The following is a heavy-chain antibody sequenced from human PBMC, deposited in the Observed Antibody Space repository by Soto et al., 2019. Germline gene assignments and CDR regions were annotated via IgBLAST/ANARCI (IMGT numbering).Heavy chain of an antibody. CDR3: ARAVHDQDAFDI. D-gene: IGHD2-2*01. CDR2: IWYDGSNK. J-gene: IGHJ3*02. CDR1: GFTFSSYG. Sequence: GGSLRLSCAASGFTFSSYGMHWVRQAPGKGLEWVAVIWYDGSNKYYADSVKGRFTISRDNSKNTLYLQMNSLRAEDTAVYYCARAVHDQDAFDIWGQGTMVTVSS. V-gene: IGHV3-33*01.